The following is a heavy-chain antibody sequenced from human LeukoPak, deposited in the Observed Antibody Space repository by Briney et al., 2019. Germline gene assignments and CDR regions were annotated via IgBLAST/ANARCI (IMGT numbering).Heavy chain of an antibody. D-gene: IGHD1-26*01. V-gene: IGHV4-34*01. Sequence: SETLSLTCAVYGGSFSGYYWSWIRQPPGKGLEWIGEISHSGSTNYNPSLKSRVTIPVDTSKNQFSLKLSSVTAADTAVYYCARLAPMVSWYPDAFDIWGQGTMVTVSS. CDR2: ISHSGST. CDR3: ARLAPMVSWYPDAFDI. CDR1: GGSFSGYY. J-gene: IGHJ3*02.